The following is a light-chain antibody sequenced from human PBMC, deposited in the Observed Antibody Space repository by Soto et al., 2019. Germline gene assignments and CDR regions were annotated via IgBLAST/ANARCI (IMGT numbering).Light chain of an antibody. CDR1: QTISTY. V-gene: IGKV1-39*01. CDR3: QQCSCTPIT. J-gene: IGKJ5*01. CDR2: AAS. Sequence: IELTQKTAFLSVSVGDRITITCLTSQTISTYLNCYQHKPGKAPEVLIYAASNLQSGVPSRFSGSGSGTDFTLTISSLQPADSASYYCQQCSCTPITFGQGTRLDIK.